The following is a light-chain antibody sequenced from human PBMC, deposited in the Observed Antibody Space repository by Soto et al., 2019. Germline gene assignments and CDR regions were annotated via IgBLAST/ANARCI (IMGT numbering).Light chain of an antibody. V-gene: IGKV1-33*01. CDR3: HQYNNDPFT. CDR1: QGMSNS. Sequence: DIQMTQSPSSLSASVGDTITITCRASQGMSNSLNWYQLRPGEAPKLLIYDASNLAPGVPSRFSGSGSGTHFTFTVSSLQTEDIATYYCHQYNNDPFTCGPGTKVDLK. CDR2: DAS. J-gene: IGKJ3*01.